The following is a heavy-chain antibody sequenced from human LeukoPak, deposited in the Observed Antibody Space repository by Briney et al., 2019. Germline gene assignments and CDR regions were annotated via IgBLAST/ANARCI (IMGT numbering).Heavy chain of an antibody. CDR3: ACSSAWSRQIDY. D-gene: IGHD6-19*01. J-gene: IGHJ4*02. Sequence: GGSLRLSCEASGFPFSSYAMTWVRQAPGKGLEWVSGISGRDGSTYYADSVKGRFTISRDNSKNTVYLQMNSLRAEDTAIYYCACSSAWSRQIDYWGQGTLVTVSS. CDR1: GFPFSSYA. V-gene: IGHV3-23*01. CDR2: ISGRDGST.